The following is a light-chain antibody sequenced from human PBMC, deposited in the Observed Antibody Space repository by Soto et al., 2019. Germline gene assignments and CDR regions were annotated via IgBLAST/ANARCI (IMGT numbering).Light chain of an antibody. CDR2: DSS. V-gene: IGKV1-33*01. Sequence: DIQMTQSPSSLSASLGDSVTITCQASHDISNYLNWYQHKPGKAPKLLIYDSSNLEAGVPSRFSGSGSGTDFVFTISSLQPEDIATYYCQQDDNLLLTFGGGTKVEIK. J-gene: IGKJ4*01. CDR3: QQDDNLLLT. CDR1: HDISNY.